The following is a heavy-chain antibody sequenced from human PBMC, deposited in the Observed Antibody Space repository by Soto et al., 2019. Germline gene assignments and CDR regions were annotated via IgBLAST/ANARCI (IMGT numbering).Heavy chain of an antibody. CDR3: ARDGLSMTWFDP. Sequence: SESLSLTCTVAGGSISSRDYYWSWIRQPPGKGLEWIGYIYYTGSTYYKPSLKSRINISVDTSKNQFSLKLSSVTAADTAVYYCARDGLSMTWFDPWGQGTLVTVS. J-gene: IGHJ5*02. CDR2: IYYTGST. CDR1: GGSISSRDYY. V-gene: IGHV4-30-4*01.